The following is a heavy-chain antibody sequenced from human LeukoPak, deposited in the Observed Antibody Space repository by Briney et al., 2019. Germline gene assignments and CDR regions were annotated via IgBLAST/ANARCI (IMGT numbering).Heavy chain of an antibody. CDR2: ISAYNGNT. D-gene: IGHD3-22*01. V-gene: IGHV1-18*04. CDR3: ARDLTMIVVPYAFDI. J-gene: IGHJ3*02. CDR1: GYTFTGYY. Sequence: VASVKVSCKTSGYTFTGYYMHWVRQAPGQGLEWMGWISAYNGNTNYAQKLQGRVTMTTDTSTSTAYMELRSLRSDDTAVYYCARDLTMIVVPYAFDIWGQGTMVTVSS.